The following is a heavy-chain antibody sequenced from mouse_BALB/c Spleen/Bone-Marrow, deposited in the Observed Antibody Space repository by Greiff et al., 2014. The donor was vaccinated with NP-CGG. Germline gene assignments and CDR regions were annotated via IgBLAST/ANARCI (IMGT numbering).Heavy chain of an antibody. Sequence: VQLQQSGTVLARPGASVKMSCKASGYTFTSYRMHWVKQRPGQGLEWIGAIYPGNSDTSYNQKFKGKAKLTAVTSTSTAYMELSSLTNEDSAVYYCTRVITTGSAWFAYWGQGTLVTVSA. CDR2: IYPGNSDT. CDR1: GYTFTSYR. J-gene: IGHJ3*01. D-gene: IGHD2-4*01. V-gene: IGHV1-5*01. CDR3: TRVITTGSAWFAY.